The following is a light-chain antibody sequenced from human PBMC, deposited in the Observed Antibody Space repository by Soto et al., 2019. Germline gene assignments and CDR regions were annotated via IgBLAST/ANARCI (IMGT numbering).Light chain of an antibody. CDR3: QQYYGTPYT. CDR2: WAS. CDR1: QSVLYSSNNKNY. Sequence: DIVMTQSPDSLAVSLGERATINCKSSQSVLYSSNNKNYLAWYQQKPRQPPKLLIYWASTRESGVPDRFSGSGSGTDFTLTISSLQAEDVAVYYCQQYYGTPYTFGQGTKVEIK. V-gene: IGKV4-1*01. J-gene: IGKJ2*01.